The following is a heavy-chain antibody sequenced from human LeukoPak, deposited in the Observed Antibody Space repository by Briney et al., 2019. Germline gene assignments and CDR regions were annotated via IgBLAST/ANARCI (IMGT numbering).Heavy chain of an antibody. CDR1: GFTFNNYG. J-gene: IGHJ4*02. D-gene: IGHD4-17*01. CDR3: AKPMTTVTPFDY. V-gene: IGHV3-30*02. Sequence: PGGSLRLSCAASGFTFNNYGMHWVRQAPGKGLEWVAFIRYDGSNKYYAESVKGRFTISRDDSKNTLYLQMKSLRAEDTAVSYCAKPMTTVTPFDYWGQGTLVTVSS. CDR2: IRYDGSNK.